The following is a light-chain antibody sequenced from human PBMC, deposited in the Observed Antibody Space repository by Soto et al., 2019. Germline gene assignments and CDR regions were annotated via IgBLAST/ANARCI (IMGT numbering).Light chain of an antibody. CDR3: SLHTMGTNVAVV. V-gene: IGLV2-14*01. CDR1: SGDVGAYNH. CDR2: DVT. Sequence: QSALTQPASVSGSPGQSITISCTGTSGDVGAYNHVSWYQQHPGKAPKLMIYDVTNRPSGVSYRFSGSKSGNTASLNISGLQAEDEADYYCSLHTMGTNVAVVFGGGTKVTVL. J-gene: IGLJ2*01.